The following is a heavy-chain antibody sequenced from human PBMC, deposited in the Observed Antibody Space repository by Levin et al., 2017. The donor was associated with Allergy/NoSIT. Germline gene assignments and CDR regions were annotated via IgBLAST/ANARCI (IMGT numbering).Heavy chain of an antibody. D-gene: IGHD1-14*01. V-gene: IGHV3-33*01. Sequence: GESLKISCAASGFTFSSYGMHWVRQAPGKGLEWVAVIWYDGSNKYYADSVKGRFTISRDNSKNTLYLQMNSLRAEDTAVYYCAREGNQDYFDYWGQGTLVTVSS. CDR3: AREGNQDYFDY. J-gene: IGHJ4*02. CDR2: IWYDGSNK. CDR1: GFTFSSYG.